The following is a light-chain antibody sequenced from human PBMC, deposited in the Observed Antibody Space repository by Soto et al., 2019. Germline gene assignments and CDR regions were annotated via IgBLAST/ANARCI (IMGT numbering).Light chain of an antibody. V-gene: IGKV3-15*01. Sequence: EIVMTQSPATLSVSPGERATLSCRASQSVSSNLAWYQQKPGQAPRLLIYGASTRATGIAARFSGSGSGTEFTLTISSLQSEDFAVYYCQQYENWPRTIGGGTKVDIK. CDR3: QQYENWPRT. CDR2: GAS. CDR1: QSVSSN. J-gene: IGKJ4*01.